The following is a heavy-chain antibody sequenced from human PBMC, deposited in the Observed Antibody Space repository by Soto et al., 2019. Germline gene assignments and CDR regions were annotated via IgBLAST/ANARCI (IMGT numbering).Heavy chain of an antibody. J-gene: IGHJ4*02. D-gene: IGHD5-12*01. V-gene: IGHV1-18*01. CDR2: ISIYYGNT. CDR1: GYTFTDYG. CDR3: AILPSEIYEYDF. Sequence: ASVKVSCKASGYTFTDYGILWLRQAPGQGLEWMGWISIYYGNTDYSQKLQGRVTMTRDISTSTAYMELTSLRSDDTAVYYCAILPSEIYEYDFWGQGTTVTVSS.